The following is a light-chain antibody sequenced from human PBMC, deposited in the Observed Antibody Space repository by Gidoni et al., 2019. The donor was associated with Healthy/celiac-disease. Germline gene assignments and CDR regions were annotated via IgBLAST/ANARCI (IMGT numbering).Light chain of an antibody. CDR2: GAS. V-gene: IGKV3-20*01. Sequence: EIVLTQSPGTLSLSQGERATLSCRASQSVSSIYLAWYQQKPGQAPRLLIYGASSRATGIPARFSGSGSGTDFTLTFSRLEPEDFAVYYCQQYGSSRWTFGQGTKVEIK. J-gene: IGKJ1*01. CDR3: QQYGSSRWT. CDR1: QSVSSIY.